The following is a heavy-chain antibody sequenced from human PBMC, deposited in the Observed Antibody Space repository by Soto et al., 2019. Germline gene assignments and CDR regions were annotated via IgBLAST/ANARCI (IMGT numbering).Heavy chain of an antibody. J-gene: IGHJ4*02. CDR1: GGTFSSYA. D-gene: IGHD6-13*01. CDR3: ALNQQLVHDEFDY. V-gene: IGHV1-69*01. CDR2: IIPIFGTA. Sequence: QVQLVQSGAEVKKPGSSVKVSCKASGGTFSSYAISWVRQAPGQGLEWMGGIIPIFGTANYAQKFQGTVTITADESTSTAYMEMISLRFEDTAVYYCALNQQLVHDEFDYWGQGTLVTVSS.